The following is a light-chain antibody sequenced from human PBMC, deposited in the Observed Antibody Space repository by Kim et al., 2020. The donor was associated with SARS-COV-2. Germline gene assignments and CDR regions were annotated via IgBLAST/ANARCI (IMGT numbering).Light chain of an antibody. Sequence: SSELTQDPAVSVALGQTVRITCQGDSLRSYYASWYQQKPGQAPVLVIYGKNNRPSGIPDRFSGSTLGTTASLTITGAQAEDEADYYCNCRDSSGNHVVFGGGTQLTVL. CDR3: NCRDSSGNHVV. CDR1: SLRSYY. CDR2: GKN. J-gene: IGLJ2*01. V-gene: IGLV3-19*01.